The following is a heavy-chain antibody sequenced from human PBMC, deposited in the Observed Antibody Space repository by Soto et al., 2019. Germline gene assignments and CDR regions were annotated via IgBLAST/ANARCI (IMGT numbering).Heavy chain of an antibody. CDR3: ERGVAGSGFHL. CDR2: TYYRSNWRH. J-gene: IGHJ5*02. CDR1: GDSVSSNTAA. D-gene: IGHD6-19*01. V-gene: IGHV6-1*01. Sequence: SQTLSLTCAISGDSVSSNTAAWNWIRSSPSRGLEWLGRTYYRSNWRHDYAVSVKSRITVNPDTSKNHFSLQLNSVTPDDTAVYYCERGVAGSGFHLWGPGTMLTV.